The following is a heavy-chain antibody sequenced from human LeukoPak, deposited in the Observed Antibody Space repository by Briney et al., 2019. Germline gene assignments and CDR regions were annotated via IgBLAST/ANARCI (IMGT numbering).Heavy chain of an antibody. CDR1: GFTFSTYS. D-gene: IGHD3-3*01. CDR2: ISRSSGTI. J-gene: IGHJ4*02. CDR3: ARGPRITIFGVVIIPFDY. V-gene: IGHV3-48*04. Sequence: SGGSLRLSCAASGFTFSTYSMNWVRQAPGKGLEWVSYISRSSGTIYYADSVKGRFTISRDNAKNSLYLQMNSLRAEDTAVYYCARGPRITIFGVVIIPFDYWGQGTLVTVSS.